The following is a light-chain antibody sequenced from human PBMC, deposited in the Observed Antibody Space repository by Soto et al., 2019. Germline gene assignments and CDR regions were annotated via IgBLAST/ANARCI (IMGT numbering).Light chain of an antibody. CDR3: QQYYSYWT. J-gene: IGKJ1*01. CDR2: DAS. Sequence: DIPMTQSPSTLSASVGDRVTITCRASQTISNWLAWYQQKPGKAPKLLIYDASSLEGGVPSRFSGSGSGTKFTLTLSSLQPDDFATYYCQQYYSYWTFGQGTKVEIK. CDR1: QTISNW. V-gene: IGKV1-5*01.